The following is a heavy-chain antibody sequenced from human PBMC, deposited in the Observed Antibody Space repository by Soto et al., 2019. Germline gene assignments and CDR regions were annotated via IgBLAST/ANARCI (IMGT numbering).Heavy chain of an antibody. CDR3: ARGSSGYDHYFDT. D-gene: IGHD5-12*01. CDR1: GFNFDDYG. J-gene: IGHJ4*02. V-gene: IGHV3-20*04. Sequence: EVQLVESGGGVVRPGGSLRLSCAASGFNFDDYGMSWVRQVPGKGLEWVSGINWNSNSLGYADSVKGRFTVSRDNLQNSMYLEMTSLRAEYTAFYYCARGSSGYDHYFDTWGQGTLVTVSS. CDR2: INWNSNSL.